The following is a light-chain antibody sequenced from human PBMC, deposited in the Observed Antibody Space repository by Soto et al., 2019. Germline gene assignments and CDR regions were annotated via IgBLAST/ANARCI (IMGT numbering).Light chain of an antibody. V-gene: IGLV2-14*03. CDR2: DVT. CDR1: SNDVGAYNY. CDR3: SSYTRSSTVI. J-gene: IGLJ2*01. Sequence: QSALTQPASVSGSPGQSITISCTGTSNDVGAYNYVSWYQQHPGKAPKLMIYDVTNRPSGVSNRFSGSKSGNTASLTISGLQAEDEADYYCSSYTRSSTVIFGGGTKLTVL.